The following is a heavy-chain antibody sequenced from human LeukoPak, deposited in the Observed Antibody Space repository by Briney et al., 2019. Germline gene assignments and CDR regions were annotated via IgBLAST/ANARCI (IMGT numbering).Heavy chain of an antibody. V-gene: IGHV3-11*05. J-gene: IGHJ6*02. CDR3: ARDTGYDILTGYYRVGMDV. CDR2: ISTSSSYT. D-gene: IGHD3-9*01. Sequence: GGSLRLSCAASGFTFSDYYMSWIRQAPGKGLEWVSYISTSSSYTNYADSVKGRFTISRANAENSLYLQMNSLRAEDTAVYYCARDTGYDILTGYYRVGMDVWGQGTTVTVSS. CDR1: GFTFSDYY.